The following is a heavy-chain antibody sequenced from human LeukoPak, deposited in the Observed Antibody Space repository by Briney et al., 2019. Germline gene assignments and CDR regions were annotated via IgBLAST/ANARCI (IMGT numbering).Heavy chain of an antibody. J-gene: IGHJ4*02. CDR3: AGCTSGWRGEY. CDR2: IYPGDSDT. CDR1: GSSFSSNW. Sequence: GESLKISCKGSGSSFSSNWIGWVRQMPGKGLEWMGIIYPGDSDTRYNPFFQGQVTISADKSITTAYLQWSSLKASDTAMFYCAGCTSGWRGEYWGQGTLVTVSS. D-gene: IGHD6-19*01. V-gene: IGHV5-51*01.